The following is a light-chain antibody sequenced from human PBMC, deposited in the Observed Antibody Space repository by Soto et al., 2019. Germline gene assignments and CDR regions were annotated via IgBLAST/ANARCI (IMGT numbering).Light chain of an antibody. V-gene: IGKV3-15*01. CDR1: QSISSN. CDR2: DAS. J-gene: IGKJ5*01. Sequence: EIVMTQSPATLSVSPGERATLSCRASQSISSNLAWYQQKPGQAPRLLIDDASTRAAGIPARFNGGGSGTEFTLTISSLQSEDFAVYYCQQYNRWFSIAFGQGTRLEIK. CDR3: QQYNRWFSIA.